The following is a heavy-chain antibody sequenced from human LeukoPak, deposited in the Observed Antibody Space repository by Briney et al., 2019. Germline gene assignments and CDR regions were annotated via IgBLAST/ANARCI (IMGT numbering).Heavy chain of an antibody. V-gene: IGHV4-59*01. D-gene: IGHD2-2*01. Sequence: PSETLSLTCTVSGGSISSYYWSWIRQPPGKGLEWIGYIYYSGSTNYNPSLTSRVTISVDTSKNQFSLKLSSVTAADTAVYYCARGRGYCSSTSCYFGWFDPWGQGTLVTVSS. CDR1: GGSISSYY. J-gene: IGHJ5*02. CDR3: ARGRGYCSSTSCYFGWFDP. CDR2: IYYSGST.